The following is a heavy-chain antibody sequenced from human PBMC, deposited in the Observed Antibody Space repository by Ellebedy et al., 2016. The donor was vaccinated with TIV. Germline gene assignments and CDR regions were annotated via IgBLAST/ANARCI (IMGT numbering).Heavy chain of an antibody. Sequence: GESLKISCVVSGFTINSNYMSWVRQAPGKGLEWVSVISVAGGTYYADSVKGRFTISRDNSRNTLFLQMYGLRAEDTAVYYCAGESFNDADLDLWGLFDIWGQGTTVTVSS. J-gene: IGHJ3*02. CDR2: ISVAGGT. D-gene: IGHD1-7*01. V-gene: IGHV3-66*01. CDR3: AGESFNDADLDLWGLFDI. CDR1: GFTINSNY.